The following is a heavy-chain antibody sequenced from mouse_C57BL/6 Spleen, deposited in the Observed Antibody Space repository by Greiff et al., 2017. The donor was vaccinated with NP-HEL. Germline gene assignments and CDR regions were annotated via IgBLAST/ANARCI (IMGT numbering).Heavy chain of an antibody. D-gene: IGHD1-1*01. Sequence: EVQLVESGGGLVQPGGSMKLSCVASGFTFSNYWMNWVRQSPEKGLEWVAQIRLKSDNYATHYAESVKGRFTISRDDSKSSVYLQMNNLRAEDTGIYYCTGPITTVVGGFDYWGQGTTLTVSS. CDR1: GFTFSNYW. J-gene: IGHJ2*01. CDR3: TGPITTVVGGFDY. CDR2: IRLKSDNYAT. V-gene: IGHV6-3*01.